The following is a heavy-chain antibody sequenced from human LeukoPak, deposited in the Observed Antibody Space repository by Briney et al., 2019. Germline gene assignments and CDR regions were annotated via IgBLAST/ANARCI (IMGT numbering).Heavy chain of an antibody. D-gene: IGHD5/OR15-5a*01. CDR1: GFTFSSYW. V-gene: IGHV3-7*05. J-gene: IGHJ6*02. CDR3: VSLSTSFGMDV. CDR2: IKQDGSEK. Sequence: PGGSLRLSCAASGFTFSSYWMSWVRQAPGKGLEWVANIKQDGSEKYYVDSVKGRFTISRDNAKNSLYLQMNSLRAEDAAVYYCVSLSTSFGMDVWGQGTTVTVSS.